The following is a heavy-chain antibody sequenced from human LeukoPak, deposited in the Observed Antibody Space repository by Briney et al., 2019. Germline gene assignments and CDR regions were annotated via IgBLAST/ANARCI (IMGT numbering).Heavy chain of an antibody. J-gene: IGHJ6*03. Sequence: GGSLRLSCAASGFTFNTYTMNWVRQAPGRGLEWVSSISSSSNHIYYADSVKGRFTISRDNAANSLYLQMNSLRAEDTAVYHCARDRGLTYYYDSSGYRPMDVWGKGTTVTVSS. V-gene: IGHV3-21*01. CDR2: ISSSSNHI. CDR1: GFTFNTYT. CDR3: ARDRGLTYYYDSSGYRPMDV. D-gene: IGHD3-22*01.